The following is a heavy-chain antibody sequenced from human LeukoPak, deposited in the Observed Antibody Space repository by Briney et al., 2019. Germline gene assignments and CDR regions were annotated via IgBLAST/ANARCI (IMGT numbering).Heavy chain of an antibody. CDR3: ARGGEIAARLSPYNWSDP. V-gene: IGHV1-69*06. CDR1: GGTFSSYA. Sequence: GASVKVSCKASGGTFSSYAISWVRQAPGQGLEWMGGIIPIFGTANYAQKFQGRVTITADKSTSTAYMELSSLRSEDTAVYYCARGGEIAARLSPYNWSDPWGQGTLVTVSS. D-gene: IGHD6-6*01. CDR2: IIPIFGTA. J-gene: IGHJ5*02.